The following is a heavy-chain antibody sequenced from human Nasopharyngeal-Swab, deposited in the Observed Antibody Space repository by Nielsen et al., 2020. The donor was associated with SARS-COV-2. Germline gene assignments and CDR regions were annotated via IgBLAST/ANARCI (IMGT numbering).Heavy chain of an antibody. V-gene: IGHV3-9*01. J-gene: IGHJ6*03. CDR3: AKVHRGYSKYMDV. CDR2: LGWNSDSI. D-gene: IGHD4-11*01. CDR1: GFTFHDYA. Sequence: SLKISCAASGFTFHDYAMHSVRQAPGTSLEWVSGLGWNSDSIAYADSVKGRFTISRDNAKNSLYLQMNSLRAEDTALYYCAKVHRGYSKYMDVWGKGTTVTVSS.